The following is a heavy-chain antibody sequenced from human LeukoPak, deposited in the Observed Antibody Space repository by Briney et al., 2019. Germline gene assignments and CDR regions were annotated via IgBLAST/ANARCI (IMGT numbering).Heavy chain of an antibody. V-gene: IGHV3-30*02. D-gene: IGHD6-13*01. J-gene: IGHJ5*02. Sequence: GGSLRLSCAASGFTFSSYGMHWVRQAPGKGLEWVAFIRYDGSNKYYADSVKGRFTISRDNSKNTLYLQMNSLRAEDTAVYYCAKDNVKVTAAAGRIRWFDPWGQGTLVTVSS. CDR1: GFTFSSYG. CDR3: AKDNVKVTAAAGRIRWFDP. CDR2: IRYDGSNK.